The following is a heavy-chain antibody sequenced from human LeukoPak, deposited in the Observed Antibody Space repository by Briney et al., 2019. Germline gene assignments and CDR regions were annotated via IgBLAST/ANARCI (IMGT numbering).Heavy chain of an antibody. Sequence: SETLSLTCTVSGGSISSYYWSWIRQPPGKGLEWIGYIYYSGSTNYNPSLKSRVTISVDTSKNQFSLKLSSVTAADTAVYYCARTYYDFWSGLNWFDPWGQGTLVTVSS. CDR2: IYYSGST. V-gene: IGHV4-59*01. CDR1: GGSISSYY. J-gene: IGHJ5*02. CDR3: ARTYYDFWSGLNWFDP. D-gene: IGHD3-3*01.